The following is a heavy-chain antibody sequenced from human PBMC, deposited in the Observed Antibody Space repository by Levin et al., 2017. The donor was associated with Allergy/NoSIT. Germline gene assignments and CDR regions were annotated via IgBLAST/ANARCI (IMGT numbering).Heavy chain of an antibody. CDR2: TSYDGSHK. CDR1: GFTFTNYG. CDR3: AKHWREYFYETSGYYSGYFDS. D-gene: IGHD3-22*01. Sequence: GESLKISCAASGFTFTNYGMHWVRQAPGKGLEWVAVTSYDGSHKYYVDSVKDRFTISRDNSKNTLYLQMTSLRAEDTAVYYCAKHWREYFYETSGYYSGYFDSWGQGTLVTVSS. J-gene: IGHJ4*02. V-gene: IGHV3-30*18.